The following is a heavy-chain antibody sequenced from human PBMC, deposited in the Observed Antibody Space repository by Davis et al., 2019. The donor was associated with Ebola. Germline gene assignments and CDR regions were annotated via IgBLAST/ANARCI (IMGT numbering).Heavy chain of an antibody. V-gene: IGHV3-7*03. J-gene: IGHJ6*02. Sequence: GESLKISCAASGFTFSSYSMNWVRQAPGKGLEWVANIKQDGSEKYYVDSVKGRFTISRDNAKNSLYLQMNSLRAEDTAVYYCAREGGNDYQYYYYYYGMDVWGQGTTVTVSS. D-gene: IGHD4-11*01. CDR2: IKQDGSEK. CDR1: GFTFSSYS. CDR3: AREGGNDYQYYYYYYGMDV.